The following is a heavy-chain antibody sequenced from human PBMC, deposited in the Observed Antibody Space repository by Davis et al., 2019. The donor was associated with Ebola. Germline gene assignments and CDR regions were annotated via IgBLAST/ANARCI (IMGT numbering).Heavy chain of an antibody. CDR1: GFTFSSYW. CDR2: IKQDGSEK. CDR3: ARDLYYGSGSPLVDY. Sequence: GESLKISCAASGFTFSSYWMSWVRQAPGKGLEWVANIKQDGSEKYYVDSVKGRFTISRDNAKNSLYLQMNSLRAEDTAVYYCARDLYYGSGSPLVDYWGQGTLVTDSS. V-gene: IGHV3-7*01. J-gene: IGHJ4*02. D-gene: IGHD3-10*01.